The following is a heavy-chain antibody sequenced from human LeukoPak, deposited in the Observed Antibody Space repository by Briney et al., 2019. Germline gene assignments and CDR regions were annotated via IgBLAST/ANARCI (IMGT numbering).Heavy chain of an antibody. CDR2: ISGSSIYM. J-gene: IGHJ4*02. Sequence: GGSLRLSCAASGFTFSSFSMNWVRQAPGKGLEWVSSISGSSIYMYYADSVKGRFTISRDNAKNSLYLQMNSLRAEDTAVYYCARADLRGVDYDFDYWGRGTLVTVSS. V-gene: IGHV3-21*01. CDR1: GFTFSSFS. CDR3: ARADLRGVDYDFDY. D-gene: IGHD4-17*01.